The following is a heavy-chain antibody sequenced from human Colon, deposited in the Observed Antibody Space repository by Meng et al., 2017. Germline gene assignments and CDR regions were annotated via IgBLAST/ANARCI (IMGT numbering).Heavy chain of an antibody. CDR2: TYYRSKWYN. Sequence: SQTLSLTCAISGDSVSSNTAVWNWIRQSPSGGLEWLGRTYYRSKWYNDYAVSLRSRITINPDTSKNQFSLQLNSVTPEDTAVYYCTRGLQFYRFEYWGQGTLVTVSS. D-gene: IGHD5-24*01. CDR3: TRGLQFYRFEY. J-gene: IGHJ4*02. V-gene: IGHV6-1*01. CDR1: GDSVSSNTAV.